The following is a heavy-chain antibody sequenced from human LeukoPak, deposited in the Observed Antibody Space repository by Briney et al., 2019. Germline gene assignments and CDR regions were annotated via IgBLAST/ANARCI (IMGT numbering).Heavy chain of an antibody. CDR1: GGSISSYY. Sequence: SETLSLTCTVSGGSISSYYWSWIRQPPGKGLEWIGYIYYSGSTNYNPSLKSRVTISVDTSKNQFSLKLSSVTAADTAVYYCARDSPPHSSGWYWFDPWGQGTLVTVSS. J-gene: IGHJ5*02. CDR2: IYYSGST. V-gene: IGHV4-59*01. D-gene: IGHD6-19*01. CDR3: ARDSPPHSSGWYWFDP.